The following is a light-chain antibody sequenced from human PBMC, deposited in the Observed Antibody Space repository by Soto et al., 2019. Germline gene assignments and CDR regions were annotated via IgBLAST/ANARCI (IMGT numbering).Light chain of an antibody. J-gene: IGKJ2*01. Sequence: ELVLTQSPGTLSLSPGERATLSCRASQSVSSSYLAWYQQKPGQAPRLLIYGASNRATGIPDRFSGSGSGTDFTLTISRLEPEDFAVYYCLQSGNSPLTFGQGTRLEIK. CDR3: LQSGNSPLT. CDR2: GAS. V-gene: IGKV3-20*01. CDR1: QSVSSSY.